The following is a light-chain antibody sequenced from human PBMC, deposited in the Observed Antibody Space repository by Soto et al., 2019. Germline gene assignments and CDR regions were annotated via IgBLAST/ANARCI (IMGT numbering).Light chain of an antibody. J-gene: IGLJ2*01. CDR3: SSYTSTSTLVV. CDR2: EVS. Sequence: QSVLTQPASVSRSPGQSITISCTGTSSDVGGYNYVSWYQQHPGKAPKLIIYEVSNRPSGVSNRFSGSKSGNTASLTISGLQAEDEAGYYCSSYTSTSTLVVFGGGTKVTVL. V-gene: IGLV2-14*01. CDR1: SSDVGGYNY.